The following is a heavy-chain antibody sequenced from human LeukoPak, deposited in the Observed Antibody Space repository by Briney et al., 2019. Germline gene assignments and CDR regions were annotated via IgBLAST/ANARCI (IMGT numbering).Heavy chain of an antibody. J-gene: IGHJ4*02. CDR2: MNPNSGDT. CDR3: ARGGFGSGSYSDY. Sequence: AXXKVSCKASGYTFTSYDINWVRQAPGQGLEWMGWMNPNSGDTVYVQKFQGRVTMTRDTSISTAYMELSSLRSEDTAVYYCARGGFGSGSYSDYWGQGTLVTVSS. D-gene: IGHD3-10*01. CDR1: GYTFTSYD. V-gene: IGHV1-8*01.